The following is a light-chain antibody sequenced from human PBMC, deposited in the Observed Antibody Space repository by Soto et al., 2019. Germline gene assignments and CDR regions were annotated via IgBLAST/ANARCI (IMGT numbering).Light chain of an antibody. CDR2: WAS. V-gene: IGKV4-1*01. J-gene: IGKJ1*01. Sequence: DVVMTQSPDSLAVSLGERATINCKSSQSVLYNSNNKNFLAWYQHKPGQPPKLLIYWASTRESGVPDRFSGSGSGTDFTLTISSLQAEDVAVYYCQQYLYSPAFGQGTKVEIK. CDR3: QQYLYSPA. CDR1: QSVLYNSNNKNF.